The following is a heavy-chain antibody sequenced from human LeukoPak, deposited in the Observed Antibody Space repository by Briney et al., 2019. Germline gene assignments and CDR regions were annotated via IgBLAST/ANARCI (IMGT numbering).Heavy chain of an antibody. D-gene: IGHD5-12*01. CDR3: ARLLGRWLRLYYYYYMDV. V-gene: IGHV1-18*01. J-gene: IGHJ6*03. CDR1: GYTFTSYG. Sequence: GASVKVSCKASGYTFTSYGISWVRQAPGQGLEWMGWISAYNGNTNYAQKLQGRVTMTTDTSTSTAYMELRSLRSDDTAVYYCARLLGRWLRLYYYYYMDVWGKGTTVTVSS. CDR2: ISAYNGNT.